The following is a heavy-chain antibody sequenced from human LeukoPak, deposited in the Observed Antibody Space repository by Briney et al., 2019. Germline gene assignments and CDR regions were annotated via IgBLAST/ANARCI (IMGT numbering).Heavy chain of an antibody. J-gene: IGHJ3*02. D-gene: IGHD1-26*01. V-gene: IGHV3-21*01. CDR3: ARVSVGAGIRYAFDI. Sequence: GGSLRLSCAASGFTFSNYFMNWVRQPPGKGLEWVSSISTSSTYIYYADSVKGRFTISRDNAKNSLYLQLNSLRAEDTAVYYCARVSVGAGIRYAFDIWGQGTMVTVSS. CDR2: ISTSSTYI. CDR1: GFTFSNYF.